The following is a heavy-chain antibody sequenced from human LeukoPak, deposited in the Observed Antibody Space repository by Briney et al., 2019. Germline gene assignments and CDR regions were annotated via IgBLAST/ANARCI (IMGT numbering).Heavy chain of an antibody. CDR2: IYYSGST. CDR3: ARVLIPIYYDSSGYSNWFDP. J-gene: IGHJ5*02. Sequence: SETLSLTCAVSGGSISSNSYYWGWIRQPPGKGLEWIGSIYYSGSTYYNPSLKSRVTISVDTSKNQFSLKLSSVTAADTAVYYCARVLIPIYYDSSGYSNWFDPWGQGTLVTVSS. D-gene: IGHD3-22*01. V-gene: IGHV4-39*07. CDR1: GGSISSNSYY.